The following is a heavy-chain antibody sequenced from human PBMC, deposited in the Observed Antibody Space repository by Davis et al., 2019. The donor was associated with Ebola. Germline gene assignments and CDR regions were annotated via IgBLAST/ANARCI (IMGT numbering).Heavy chain of an antibody. D-gene: IGHD4-17*01. V-gene: IGHV4-34*01. CDR2: INHSGST. CDR3: ARGVDYGERPPDY. Sequence: ESLKISCAVSGITFSRYAMHWVRQPPGKGLEWIGEINHSGSTNYNPSLKSRVTISVDTSKNQFFLKLSSVTAADTAVYYCARGVDYGERPPDYWGQGTLVTVSS. CDR1: GITFSRYA. J-gene: IGHJ4*02.